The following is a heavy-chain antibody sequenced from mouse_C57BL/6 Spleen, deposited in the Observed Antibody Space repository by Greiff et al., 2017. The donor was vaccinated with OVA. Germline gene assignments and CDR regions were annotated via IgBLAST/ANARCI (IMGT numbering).Heavy chain of an antibody. CDR3: ARSGYGSSKVYFDY. CDR2: IDPSDSYT. Sequence: QVQLQQPGAELVKPGASVKLSCKASGYTFTSYWMQWVKQRPGQGLEWIGEIDPSDSYTNYTQKFKGKATLTVDTSSSTAYMQLSSLTSEDSAVYYCARSGYGSSKVYFDYWGQGTTLTVSS. D-gene: IGHD1-1*01. V-gene: IGHV1-50*01. J-gene: IGHJ2*01. CDR1: GYTFTSYW.